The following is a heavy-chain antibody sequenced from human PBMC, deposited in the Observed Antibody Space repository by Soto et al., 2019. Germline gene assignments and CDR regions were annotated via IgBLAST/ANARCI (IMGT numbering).Heavy chain of an antibody. J-gene: IGHJ4*02. Sequence: ASVKVSCKVSGYTLTELSMHWVRQAPGKGLEWMGGFDPEDGETIYAQKFQGRVTMTEDTSTDTAYMELSSLRSEDTAVYYRATGSRATVYTQDFDYWGQGTLVTVSS. V-gene: IGHV1-24*01. D-gene: IGHD3-16*01. CDR2: FDPEDGET. CDR3: ATGSRATVYTQDFDY. CDR1: GYTLTELS.